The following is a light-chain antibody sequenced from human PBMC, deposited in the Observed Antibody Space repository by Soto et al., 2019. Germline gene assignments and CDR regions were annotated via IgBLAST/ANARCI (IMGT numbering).Light chain of an antibody. CDR3: AAWDDSLSGVV. CDR2: SHN. Sequence: QSVLTQPPSVSGTPGQRVSISCSVNTSNIGSNAVNWYQHLPGTAPRLLIYSHNQRPSGVPDRFSGSTSGTSASLAISGLRSEDEADYYCAAWDDSLSGVVFGGGTQLTVL. J-gene: IGLJ2*01. V-gene: IGLV1-47*02. CDR1: TSNIGSNA.